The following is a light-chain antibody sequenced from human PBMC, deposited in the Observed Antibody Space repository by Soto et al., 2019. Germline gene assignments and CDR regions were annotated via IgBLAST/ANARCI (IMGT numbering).Light chain of an antibody. J-gene: IGKJ2*01. CDR3: QQQNT. Sequence: EIVLTQSPATLSLSPGERATLSCRASQSVSSYLAWYQQKTGQAPRLLIYDASNRATGIPARVSGSGSGTDFTLPISSLEPEDFAVYYCQQQNTFGQGTKLEIK. CDR1: QSVSSY. V-gene: IGKV3-11*01. CDR2: DAS.